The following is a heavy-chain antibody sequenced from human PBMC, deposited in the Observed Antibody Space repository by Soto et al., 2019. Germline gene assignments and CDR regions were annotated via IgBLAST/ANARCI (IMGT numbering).Heavy chain of an antibody. V-gene: IGHV3-74*01. J-gene: IGHJ4*02. Sequence: VQLVESGGGLVQPGGSLRLSCAASGFTFSNYRMHWVRQPPGKGLVWVSRIETDGTTTRYADSVKGRFTISRDNAKNTVYLQMNSLRAEDTAVYYCARDGGGLGYWGQGTLVTVSS. D-gene: IGHD3-16*01. CDR3: ARDGGGLGY. CDR2: IETDGTTT. CDR1: GFTFSNYR.